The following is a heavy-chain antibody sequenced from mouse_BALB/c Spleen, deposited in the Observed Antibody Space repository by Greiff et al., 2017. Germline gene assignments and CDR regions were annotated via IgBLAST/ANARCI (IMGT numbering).Heavy chain of an antibody. CDR3: ASPTAHGRYAMDY. CDR1: GYSFTSYV. Sequence: EVQLQQSGPELVKPGASVKMSCKASGYSFTSYVMHWVKQKPGQGLEWIGYINPYNDGTKYNEKFKGKATLTSDKSSSTAYMELSSLTSEDSAVYYCASPTAHGRYAMDYWGQGTSVTVSS. J-gene: IGHJ4*01. D-gene: IGHD1-2*01. CDR2: INPYNDGT. V-gene: IGHV1-14*01.